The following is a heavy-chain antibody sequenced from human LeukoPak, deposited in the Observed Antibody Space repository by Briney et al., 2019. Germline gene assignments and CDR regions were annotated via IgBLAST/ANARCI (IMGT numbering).Heavy chain of an antibody. CDR3: ARHLGYCGTTSCFGRASWFDP. V-gene: IGHV4-59*08. CDR2: IYYRGST. D-gene: IGHD2-2*01. Sequence: PSETLSLTCTVSGGSISSYYWSWIRQPPGKGLEGIGYIYYRGSTNYNPSLQSRVTISVDTSKNQFSLNLKSVTAADTAVYYCARHLGYCGTTSCFGRASWFDPWGQGTLVTVSS. J-gene: IGHJ5*02. CDR1: GGSISSYY.